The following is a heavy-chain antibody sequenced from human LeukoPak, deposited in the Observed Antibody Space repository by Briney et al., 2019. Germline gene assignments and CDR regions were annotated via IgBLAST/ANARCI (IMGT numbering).Heavy chain of an antibody. CDR3: ASAGNTHFDY. D-gene: IGHD4-23*01. V-gene: IGHV3-7*01. CDR2: IKQDGSEK. CDR1: GFTFSTYW. J-gene: IGHJ4*02. Sequence: GGSLRLSCAASGFTFSTYWMSWVRQAPGKGLEWVATIKQDGSEKYYVDSLKGRFTISRDNAKNSLYLQMSSLRAEDTAAYYCASAGNTHFDYWGQGTLVTVSS.